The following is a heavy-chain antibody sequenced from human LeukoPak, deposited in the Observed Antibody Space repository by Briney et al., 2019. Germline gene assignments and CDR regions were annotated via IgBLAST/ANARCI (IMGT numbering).Heavy chain of an antibody. CDR3: AKGHTYGLGESYLDF. CDR2: ISWNSGSI. V-gene: IGHV3-9*01. D-gene: IGHD5-18*01. CDR1: GYTFDDYA. Sequence: GGSLRLSCEVSGYTFDDYAMHGVRQAPGKGLEWVSAISWNSGSIGYADSVKGRFTISRDNGKNSLYLQMNSLRTEDTALYYCAKGHTYGLGESYLDFWGQGTLVSVSS. J-gene: IGHJ4*02.